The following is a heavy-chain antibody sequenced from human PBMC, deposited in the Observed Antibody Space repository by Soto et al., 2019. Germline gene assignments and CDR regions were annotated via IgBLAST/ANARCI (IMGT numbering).Heavy chain of an antibody. V-gene: IGHV4-59*12. CDR1: GGSISSYY. J-gene: IGHJ4*02. CDR2: IYYSGTT. Sequence: PSETLSLTCTVSGGSISSYYWSWIRQPPGKGLEWIGYIYYSGTTNYNPSLKSRVTISVDTSKNQFSLKLSSVTAADTAVYYCARTYGDHVRYFEYWGQGTLVTVSS. CDR3: ARTYGDHVRYFEY. D-gene: IGHD4-17*01.